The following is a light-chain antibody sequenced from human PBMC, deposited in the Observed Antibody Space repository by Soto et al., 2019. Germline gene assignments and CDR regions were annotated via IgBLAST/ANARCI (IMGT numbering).Light chain of an antibody. Sequence: EIVMTQSPATLSVSPGERATLSCRASQSVNSNLAWYRQKPGQAPRLLISDASTRATGVPARFSGSGSGTEFTLTISSLHPEDSGIYYCQQYNFWPPLTFGGGTKVEIK. V-gene: IGKV3-15*01. CDR2: DAS. CDR1: QSVNSN. CDR3: QQYNFWPPLT. J-gene: IGKJ4*01.